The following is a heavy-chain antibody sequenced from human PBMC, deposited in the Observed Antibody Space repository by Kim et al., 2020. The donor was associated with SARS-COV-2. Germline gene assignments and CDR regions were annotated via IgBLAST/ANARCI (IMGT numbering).Heavy chain of an antibody. CDR3: ARRSRPREIFTVIFDY. V-gene: IGHV4-4*02. D-gene: IGHD4-17*01. J-gene: IGHJ4*02. CDR1: GGSISSSNW. Sequence: SETLSLTCAVSGGSISSSNWWSWVRQPPGKGLEWIGEIYHSGSTNYNPSLKSRVTISVDKSKNQFSLKLSSVTAADTAVYYCARRSRPREIFTVIFDYWGQGTLVTVSS. CDR2: IYHSGST.